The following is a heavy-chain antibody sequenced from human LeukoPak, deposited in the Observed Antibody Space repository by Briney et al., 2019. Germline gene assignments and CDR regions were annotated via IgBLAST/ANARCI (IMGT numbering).Heavy chain of an antibody. CDR3: ARGGYDSLLDY. Sequence: SVKVSCKASGGTFSSYAISWARQAPGQGLEWMGRIIPIFGTANYAQKFQGRVTITTDESTSTAYMELSSLRSEDTVVYYCARGGYDSLLDYWGQGTLVTVSS. CDR2: IIPIFGTA. D-gene: IGHD3-22*01. J-gene: IGHJ4*02. V-gene: IGHV1-69*05. CDR1: GGTFSSYA.